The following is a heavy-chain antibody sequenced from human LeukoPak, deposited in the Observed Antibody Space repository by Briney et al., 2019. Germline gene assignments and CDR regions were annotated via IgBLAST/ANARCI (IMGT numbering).Heavy chain of an antibody. Sequence: RGSLRLSCAAPGFTLSSNYMRAVRQAPGEGLEWVSVIYSGGNTYYADSVKGRFTISRDNSKNTVSLQMNSLRDEDTAVYFCAVSRIVGAVDVFDMWGQGTMVTVSS. J-gene: IGHJ3*02. V-gene: IGHV3-66*01. CDR1: GFTLSSNY. D-gene: IGHD1-26*01. CDR2: IYSGGNT. CDR3: AVSRIVGAVDVFDM.